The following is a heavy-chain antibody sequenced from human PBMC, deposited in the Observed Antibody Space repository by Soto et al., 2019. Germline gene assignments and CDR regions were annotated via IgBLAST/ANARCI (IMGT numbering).Heavy chain of an antibody. CDR2: INLNSGGT. CDR1: GYTFTGYN. Sequence: ASVKVSCKASGYTFTGYNMHWVRQAPGQGLEWMGWINLNSGGTNYARKFQGRVTVTRDTSISTAYMELSRLTSDDTAVYYCATAQYYDFWSGFSRVIGAFDIWGHGTMVTVSS. D-gene: IGHD3-3*01. CDR3: ATAQYYDFWSGFSRVIGAFDI. J-gene: IGHJ3*02. V-gene: IGHV1-2*02.